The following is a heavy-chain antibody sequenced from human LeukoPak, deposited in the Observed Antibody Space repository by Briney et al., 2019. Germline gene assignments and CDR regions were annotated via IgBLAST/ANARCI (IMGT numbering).Heavy chain of an antibody. CDR2: ISGSGGST. Sequence: GGSLRLSCAASGFTFSSHAMSWVRQAPGKGLEWVSSISGSGGSTYYADSVKGRFTISRDNSKNTLYVQMISLRAEDTAVYYCAKDPKRPAASGDYYYMDVWGKGTTVTVSS. D-gene: IGHD3-10*01. J-gene: IGHJ6*03. CDR3: AKDPKRPAASGDYYYMDV. CDR1: GFTFSSHA. V-gene: IGHV3-23*01.